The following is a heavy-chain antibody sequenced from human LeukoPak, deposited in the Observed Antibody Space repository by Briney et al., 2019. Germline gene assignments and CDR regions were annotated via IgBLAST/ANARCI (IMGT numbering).Heavy chain of an antibody. J-gene: IGHJ5*02. CDR3: ARERVAPAATTSAYFDP. D-gene: IGHD2-2*01. V-gene: IGHV4-39*07. Sequence: SETLSLTCTVSGGSISSSSYYWGWIRQPPGKGLEWIGSIYYSGSTYYNPSLKSRVTISVDTSKNQFSLKLSSVTAADTAVYYCARERVAPAATTSAYFDPWGQGTLVTVSS. CDR2: IYYSGST. CDR1: GGSISSSSYY.